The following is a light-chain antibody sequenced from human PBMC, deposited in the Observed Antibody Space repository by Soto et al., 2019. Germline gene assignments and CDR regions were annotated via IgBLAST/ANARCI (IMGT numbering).Light chain of an antibody. V-gene: IGKV1-9*01. CDR1: QDIDTY. J-gene: IGKJ4*01. CDR2: AAS. CDR3: QPLYRFPLS. Sequence: DIQLTQSPSFLSASVGDRVTITCRASQDIDTYLAWLQQKPGKAPKLLIYAASTLQIGVPSRFSAGGSGKDFELTSGGMQTEGCATYYCQPLYRFPLSFGGGTRVEIK.